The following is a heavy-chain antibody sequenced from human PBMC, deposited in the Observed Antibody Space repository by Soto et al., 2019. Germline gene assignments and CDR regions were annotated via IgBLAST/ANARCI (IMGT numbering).Heavy chain of an antibody. V-gene: IGHV1-2*04. Sequence: ASVKVSCKASGYTFTGYYMHWVRQAPGQGLEWMGWINPNSGGTNYAQKFQGWVTMTRDTSISTAYMELSRLRSDDTAVYNCASSDWERPCGMDVWGQGTTVTVSS. CDR1: GYTFTGYY. D-gene: IGHD1-1*01. CDR2: INPNSGGT. CDR3: ASSDWERPCGMDV. J-gene: IGHJ6*02.